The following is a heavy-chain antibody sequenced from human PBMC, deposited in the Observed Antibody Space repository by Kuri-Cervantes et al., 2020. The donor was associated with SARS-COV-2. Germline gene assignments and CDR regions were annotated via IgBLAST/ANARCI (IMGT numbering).Heavy chain of an antibody. Sequence: GGSLRLSCAASGFTFSSYGMHWVRQAPGKGLEWVAVISYDGSNKYYADSVKGRFTISRDNAKNSLYLQMNSLRAGDTAVYYCASLDFWSGYYPDYWGQGTLVTVSS. CDR2: ISYDGSNK. CDR1: GFTFSSYG. D-gene: IGHD3-3*01. J-gene: IGHJ4*02. CDR3: ASLDFWSGYYPDY. V-gene: IGHV3-30*03.